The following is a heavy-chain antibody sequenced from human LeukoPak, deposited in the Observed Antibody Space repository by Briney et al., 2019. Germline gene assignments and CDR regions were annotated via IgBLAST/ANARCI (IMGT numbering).Heavy chain of an antibody. CDR3: ARENDRYGRIDY. D-gene: IGHD5-18*01. J-gene: IGHJ4*02. V-gene: IGHV4-59*01. CDR1: GGSISSYY. CDR2: VSYSGST. Sequence: SETLSLTCTVSGGSISSYYWSWVRQPPGKGLEWIGYVSYSGSTDYNPSLKSRVIISIDTSKNQFSLRLSSVTAADTAVCYCARENDRYGRIDYWGQGTQVTVSS.